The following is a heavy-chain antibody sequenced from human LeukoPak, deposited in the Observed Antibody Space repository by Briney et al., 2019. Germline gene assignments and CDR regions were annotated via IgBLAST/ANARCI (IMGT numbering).Heavy chain of an antibody. CDR2: IYYSGST. D-gene: IGHD3-3*01. Sequence: SQTLSLTCTVSGGSISGGGYYWSWIRQHPGKGLEWLGYIYYSGSTYYNPSLKSRVTISVDTSKNQFSLKLSSVTAADTAVYYCARGPILEWLSYFDYWGQGTLVTVSS. V-gene: IGHV4-31*03. CDR1: GGSISGGGYY. CDR3: ARGPILEWLSYFDY. J-gene: IGHJ4*02.